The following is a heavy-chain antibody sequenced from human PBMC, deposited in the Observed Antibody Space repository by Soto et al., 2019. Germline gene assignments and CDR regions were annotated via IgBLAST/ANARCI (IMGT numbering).Heavy chain of an antibody. CDR3: ARQPSPGSAAGTVIRYYYYYMDV. Sequence: GGSLRLSCAASGFTFSSYGMHWVRQAPGKGLEWVAVIWYDGSNKYYADSVKGRFAISRDKSKNTLYLQMNSLRAEDTAAYYCARQPSPGSAAGTVIRYYYYYMDVWGKVTTVTVAS. D-gene: IGHD6-13*01. CDR1: GFTFSSYG. CDR2: IWYDGSNK. J-gene: IGHJ6*03. V-gene: IGHV3-33*01.